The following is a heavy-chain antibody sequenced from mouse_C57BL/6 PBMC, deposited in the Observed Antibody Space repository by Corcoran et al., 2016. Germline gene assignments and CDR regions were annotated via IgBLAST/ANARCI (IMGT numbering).Heavy chain of an antibody. Sequence: EVQLQQSGPELVKPGASVKISCKASGYTFTDYYMNWVKQSHGKSLEWIGDINPNNGGTSYNQKFKGKATLTVDKSSSTAYMELRSLTSEDSAVYYCARGLGRRGYAMDYWGQGTSVTVSS. CDR3: ARGLGRRGYAMDY. J-gene: IGHJ4*01. V-gene: IGHV1-26*01. D-gene: IGHD4-1*01. CDR2: INPNNGGT. CDR1: GYTFTDYY.